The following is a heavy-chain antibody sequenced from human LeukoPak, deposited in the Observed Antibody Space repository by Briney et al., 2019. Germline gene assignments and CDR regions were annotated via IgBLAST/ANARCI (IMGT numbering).Heavy chain of an antibody. J-gene: IGHJ4*02. V-gene: IGHV3-9*03. Sequence: PGGSLRLSCAASGFTFDDYAMHWVRQAPGKGLEWVSGISWNSGSIGHADSVKGRFTISRDNAKNSLYLQMNSLRAEDMALYYCAKAGCSSTSCYTDYWGQGTLVTVSS. D-gene: IGHD2-2*02. CDR2: ISWNSGSI. CDR3: AKAGCSSTSCYTDY. CDR1: GFTFDDYA.